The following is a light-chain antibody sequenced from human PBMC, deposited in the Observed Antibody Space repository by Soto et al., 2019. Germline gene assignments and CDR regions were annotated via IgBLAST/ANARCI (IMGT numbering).Light chain of an antibody. CDR2: DTS. J-gene: IGLJ2*01. CDR1: TGSVTSAHY. Sequence: QAVVTQEPSLTVSPGGTVTLTCGSSTGSVTSAHYPYWFQQRPGQAPRTLIFDTSNRHSWTPARFSGSLVGGKAALTLSGAQHEDEADYYCLLSYSGVRLVVFGGGTKLTVL. CDR3: LLSYSGVRLVV. V-gene: IGLV7-46*01.